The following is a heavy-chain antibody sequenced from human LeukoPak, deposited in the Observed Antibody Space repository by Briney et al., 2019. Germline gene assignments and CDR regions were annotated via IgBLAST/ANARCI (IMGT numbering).Heavy chain of an antibody. V-gene: IGHV3-7*01. CDR1: GFTFSSYE. Sequence: GGSLRLSCAASGFTFSSYEMNWVRQAPGKGLEWVTYMKEDGSEIFYVDSVKGRFTISRDNAKNSLYLQMNSLRAEDTAVYYCARPRGCGTTRCNNFDYWGQGTLVTVSS. D-gene: IGHD2-2*01. CDR2: MKEDGSEI. J-gene: IGHJ4*02. CDR3: ARPRGCGTTRCNNFDY.